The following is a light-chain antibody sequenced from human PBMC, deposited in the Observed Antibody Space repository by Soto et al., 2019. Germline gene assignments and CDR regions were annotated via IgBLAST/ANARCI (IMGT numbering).Light chain of an antibody. V-gene: IGKV3-20*01. CDR3: QQYGSSPVT. Sequence: EIVLTQSPGTLSLSPGERATLSCRASQSVSSSYLAWYQQKPGQAPRLLIYGASSRATGIPDSFSGSGSGTDFTITISRLEPEDFAVYYCQQYGSSPVTFGQGTKVEIK. J-gene: IGKJ1*01. CDR1: QSVSSSY. CDR2: GAS.